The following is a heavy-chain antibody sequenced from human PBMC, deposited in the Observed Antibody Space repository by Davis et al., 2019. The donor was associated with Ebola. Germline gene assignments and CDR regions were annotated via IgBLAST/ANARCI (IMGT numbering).Heavy chain of an antibody. CDR3: ARGGITMVRGVIITADAFDI. CDR1: GGSISSYY. V-gene: IGHV4-4*07. D-gene: IGHD3-10*01. Sequence: SETLSLTCTVSGGSISSYYWSWIRQPAGKGLEWIGHIYTSGSTNYNPSLKSRVTISVDTSKNQFSLKLSSVTAADTAVYYCARGGITMVRGVIITADAFDIWGQGTMVTVSS. CDR2: IYTSGST. J-gene: IGHJ3*02.